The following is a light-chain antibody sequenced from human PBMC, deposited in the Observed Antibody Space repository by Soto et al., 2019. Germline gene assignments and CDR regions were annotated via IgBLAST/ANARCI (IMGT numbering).Light chain of an antibody. CDR2: KNN. CDR3: AAWDDSLSGRL. CDR1: SSNIGSSH. J-gene: IGLJ1*01. Sequence: QSVLTQPPSASGTPGQRVTISCSGSSSNIGSSHVYWYQQLPGTAPKLLIYKNNQPPSGVPARFSGSKSGTSASLAISGRRSEDEADYYCAAWDDSLSGRLFGTGTKLTVL. V-gene: IGLV1-47*01.